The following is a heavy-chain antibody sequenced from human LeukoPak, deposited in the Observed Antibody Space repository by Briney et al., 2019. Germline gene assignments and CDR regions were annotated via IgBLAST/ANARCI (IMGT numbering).Heavy chain of an antibody. CDR2: INHSGST. D-gene: IGHD1-26*01. J-gene: IGHJ4*02. V-gene: IGHV4-34*01. CDR1: GGSFSGYY. CDR3: ARGLWAPRFDC. Sequence: KPSETLSLTCAVYGGSFSGYYWSWLRQPPGKGLEWIGEINHSGSTNYNPSLKSRVTISVDTSKNQFSLKLSSVTVADTAVYFCARGLWAPRFDCWGQGTLVTVSS.